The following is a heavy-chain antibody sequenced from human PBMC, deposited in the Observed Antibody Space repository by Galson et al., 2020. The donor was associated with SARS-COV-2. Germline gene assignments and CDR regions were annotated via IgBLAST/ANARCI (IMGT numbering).Heavy chain of an antibody. V-gene: IGHV3-30*04. D-gene: IGHD6-13*01. CDR1: GFTFSSSA. CDR2: ISYDGTKR. CDR3: ARETDDYTNSWYDY. Sequence: GGSLRLSCRASGFTFSSSAMHWVRQAPGKGLEWVAIISYDGTKRYNLDSVKGRFTISRDNSKNTLFLQMDSLTTEDTAVYYCARETDDYTNSWYDYWGQGTLVTVSS. J-gene: IGHJ4*02.